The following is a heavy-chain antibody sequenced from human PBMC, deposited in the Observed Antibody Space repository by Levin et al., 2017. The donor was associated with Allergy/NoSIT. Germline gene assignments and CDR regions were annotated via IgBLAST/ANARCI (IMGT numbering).Heavy chain of an antibody. CDR2: IYYNGNT. CDR3: ARRGDY. CDR1: GGSISANYYY. Sequence: SQTLSLTCTVSGGSISANYYYWGWIRQPPGKGLEWIGSIYYNGNTDYNPSLRSRVTISLDTSKIQFSLKLNSVTAADTAIYYCARRGDYWGQGTLVTVSS. J-gene: IGHJ4*02. D-gene: IGHD3-16*01. V-gene: IGHV4-39*01.